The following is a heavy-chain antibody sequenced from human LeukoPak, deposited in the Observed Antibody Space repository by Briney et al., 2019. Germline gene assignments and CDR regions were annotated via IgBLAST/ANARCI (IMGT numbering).Heavy chain of an antibody. Sequence: ASVKVSCKASGYTLTGYYMHWVRQAPGQGLEWMGWINPNSGGTNYAQKFQGWVTMTRDTSISTAYMELSRLRSDDTAVYYCARGMGYSGSYSSHYYFDYWGQGTLVTVSS. CDR3: ARGMGYSGSYSSHYYFDY. D-gene: IGHD1-26*01. V-gene: IGHV1-2*04. CDR2: INPNSGGT. CDR1: GYTLTGYY. J-gene: IGHJ4*02.